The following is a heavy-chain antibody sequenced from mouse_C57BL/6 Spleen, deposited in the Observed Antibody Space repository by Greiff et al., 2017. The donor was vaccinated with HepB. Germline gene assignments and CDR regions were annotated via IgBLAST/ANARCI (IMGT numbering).Heavy chain of an antibody. CDR1: GYAFSSSW. CDR2: NYPGDGDT. V-gene: IGHV1-82*01. Sequence: QVQLQQSGPELVKPGASVKISCKASGYAFSSSWMNWVKQRPGKGLEWIGRNYPGDGDTNYNGKFKGKATLTADKSSSTAYMQLSSLTSEDSAVYFCARWWFAYWGQGTLVTVSA. J-gene: IGHJ3*01. CDR3: ARWWFAY.